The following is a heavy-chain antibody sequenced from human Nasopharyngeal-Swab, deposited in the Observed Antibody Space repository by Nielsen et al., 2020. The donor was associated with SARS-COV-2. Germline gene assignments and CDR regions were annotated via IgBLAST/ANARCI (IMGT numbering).Heavy chain of an antibody. CDR2: INHSGST. Sequence: SETLSLTCAVYGGSFSGYYWSWIRQPPGKGLEWIGEINHSGSTNYNPSLKSRVTISVDTSKNQFSLKLSSVTAADTAVYYCARGNNDFWSGYVYWGQGTLVTVSS. CDR3: ARGNNDFWSGYVY. V-gene: IGHV4-34*01. J-gene: IGHJ4*02. D-gene: IGHD3-3*01. CDR1: GGSFSGYY.